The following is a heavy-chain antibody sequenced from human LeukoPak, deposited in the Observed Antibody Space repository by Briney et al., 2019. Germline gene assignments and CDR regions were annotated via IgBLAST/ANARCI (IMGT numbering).Heavy chain of an antibody. V-gene: IGHV3-30-3*01. CDR3: AREHSGWYEYYFDY. CDR1: GFTFSSYA. Sequence: PGGSLRLSCAASGFTFSSYAMHRVRQAPGKGLEWVAVISYDGSNKYYADSVKGRFTISRDNSKNTLYLQMNSLRAEDTAVYYCAREHSGWYEYYFDYWGQGTLVTVSS. D-gene: IGHD6-19*01. CDR2: ISYDGSNK. J-gene: IGHJ4*02.